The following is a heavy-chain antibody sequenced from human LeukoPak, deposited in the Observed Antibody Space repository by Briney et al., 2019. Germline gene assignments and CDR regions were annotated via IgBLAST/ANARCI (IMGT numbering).Heavy chain of an antibody. Sequence: SETLSLTCTVSGGPISSYYWSWIRQPPGKGLEWIGYIYYSGSTNYNPSLKSRVTISADTSKNQFSLKLSSVTAADTAVYYCARTRSGYYGSGSYLGDNWFDPWGQGTLVTVSS. D-gene: IGHD3-10*01. CDR2: IYYSGST. J-gene: IGHJ5*02. CDR3: ARTRSGYYGSGSYLGDNWFDP. V-gene: IGHV4-59*01. CDR1: GGPISSYY.